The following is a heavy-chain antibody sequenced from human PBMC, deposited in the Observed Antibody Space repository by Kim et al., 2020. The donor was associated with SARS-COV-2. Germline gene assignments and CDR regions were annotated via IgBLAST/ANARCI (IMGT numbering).Heavy chain of an antibody. CDR1: GASISSNKW. V-gene: IGHV4-4*02. Sequence: SETLSLTCAVSGASISSNKWWNWVRQPPGMGLEWIGQIFHTGTVIYNPSLRSRVTISIHKSNHQFSLTLNSVTAADTAVYYCASPEDSDFWRAMDVWGQGTTVTVSS. J-gene: IGHJ6*02. D-gene: IGHD3-3*01. CDR3: ASPEDSDFWRAMDV. CDR2: IFHTGTV.